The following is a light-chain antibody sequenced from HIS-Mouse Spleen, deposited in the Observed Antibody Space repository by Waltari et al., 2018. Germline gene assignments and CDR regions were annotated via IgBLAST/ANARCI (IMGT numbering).Light chain of an antibody. Sequence: SYELTQPPSVSVSPGQTARNTCPGDALPKKYAYWYQQKSGQAPGVVIYEDSKRPSGIPERFSGSSSGTMATLTISGAQVEDEADYYCYSTDSSGNHRVFGGGTKLTVL. V-gene: IGLV3-10*01. CDR3: YSTDSSGNHRV. CDR1: ALPKKY. J-gene: IGLJ2*01. CDR2: EDS.